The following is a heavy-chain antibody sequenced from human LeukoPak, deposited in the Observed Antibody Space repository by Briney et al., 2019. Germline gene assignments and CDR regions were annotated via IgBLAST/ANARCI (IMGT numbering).Heavy chain of an antibody. Sequence: SETLSLTCTVSGGSISSGGYYWSWIRQHPGKGLEWIGYIYYSGSTYYNPSLKSRATISVDTSKNQFSLKLSSVTAADTAVYYCARKRVHHVAFDIWGQGTMVTVSS. V-gene: IGHV4-31*03. J-gene: IGHJ3*02. CDR3: ARKRVHHVAFDI. CDR1: GGSISSGGYY. CDR2: IYYSGST.